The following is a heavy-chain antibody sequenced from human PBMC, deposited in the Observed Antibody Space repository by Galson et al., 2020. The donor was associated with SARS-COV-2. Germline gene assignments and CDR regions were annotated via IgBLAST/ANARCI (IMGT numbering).Heavy chain of an antibody. Sequence: GESLKISCAASGFTFSSYGMHWVRQAPGKGLEWVAVIWYDGSNKYYADSVKGRFTISRDNSKNTLYLQMNSLRAEDTAVYYCAREHWLNSSSLYEDWFDPWGQGTLVSVTS. V-gene: IGHV3-33*01. CDR1: GFTFSSYG. D-gene: IGHD6-13*01. CDR3: AREHWLNSSSLYEDWFDP. J-gene: IGHJ5*02. CDR2: IWYDGSNK.